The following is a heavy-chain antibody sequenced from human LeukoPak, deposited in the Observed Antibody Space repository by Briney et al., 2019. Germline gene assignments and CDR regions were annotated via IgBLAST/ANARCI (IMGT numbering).Heavy chain of an antibody. CDR1: GFTFSDFS. J-gene: IGHJ4*02. Sequence: GGSLRLSCAASGFTFSDFSMNWVRQPPGKGLEWVSSISSSSSYIYYADSVKGRFTISRDNAKNSLYLQMNSLRAEDTAVYYCARVGSSWSLGYWGQGTLVTVSS. V-gene: IGHV3-21*01. D-gene: IGHD6-13*01. CDR2: ISSSSSYI. CDR3: ARVGSSWSLGY.